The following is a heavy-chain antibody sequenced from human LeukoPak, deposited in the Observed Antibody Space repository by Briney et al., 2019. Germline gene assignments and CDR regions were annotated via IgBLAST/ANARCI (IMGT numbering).Heavy chain of an antibody. D-gene: IGHD4-17*01. J-gene: IGHJ4*02. CDR3: ARENDYGTGY. CDR1: GGTFSSYA. V-gene: IGHV1-69*13. CDR2: IIPIFGTA. Sequence: RASVKVSCKASGGTFSSYAISWVRQAPGQGLEWMGGIIPIFGTANYAQKFQGRVTITADESTSTAYMELSSLRSEGTAVYYCARENDYGTGYWGQGTLVTVSS.